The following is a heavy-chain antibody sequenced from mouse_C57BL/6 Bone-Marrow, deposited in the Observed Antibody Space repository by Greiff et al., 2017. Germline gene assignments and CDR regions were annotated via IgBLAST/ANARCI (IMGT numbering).Heavy chain of an antibody. D-gene: IGHD1-1*01. Sequence: QVQLQQSGAELMKPGASVKLSCKATGYTFTGYWIEWVKQRPGHGLEWIGEILPGSGSTNYNEKFKGKATFTADTSSNTAYMQLSSLTTEDSAIYYCASPSDYYGSTVYAMDYWGQGTSVTVSS. V-gene: IGHV1-9*01. CDR2: ILPGSGST. J-gene: IGHJ4*01. CDR3: ASPSDYYGSTVYAMDY. CDR1: GYTFTGYW.